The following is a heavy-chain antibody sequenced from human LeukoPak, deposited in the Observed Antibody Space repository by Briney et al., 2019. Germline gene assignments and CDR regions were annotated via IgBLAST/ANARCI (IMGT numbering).Heavy chain of an antibody. J-gene: IGHJ5*02. CDR3: ARNYDVLTGYPYYSDP. D-gene: IGHD3-9*01. CDR2: ITAGGSFK. Sequence: GGPLRLSCAASGFTFNTYTMNWVRQAPGKGLDWVSSITAGGSFKYYADSVEGRFTISRDNAKNSLYLQMSSLTPEDTAVYYCARNYDVLTGYPYYSDPWGQRILVTVSS. V-gene: IGHV3-21*01. CDR1: GFTFNTYT.